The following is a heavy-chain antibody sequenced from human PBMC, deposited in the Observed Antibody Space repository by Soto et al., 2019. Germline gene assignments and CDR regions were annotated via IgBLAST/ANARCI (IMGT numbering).Heavy chain of an antibody. CDR1: GGSITTGGYY. D-gene: IGHD2-15*01. J-gene: IGHJ4*02. CDR3: ARTKCSGGSCYSWSLDY. CDR2: RYYSEST. Sequence: SETLSLTCTVSGGSITTGGYYWSWIRQLPGKGLEWIGHRYYSESTYYNPSLKSRVSISLDTSKDQFSLKLSFVTAADTAMYYCARTKCSGGSCYSWSLDYWGQGTPVTVSS. V-gene: IGHV4-31*03.